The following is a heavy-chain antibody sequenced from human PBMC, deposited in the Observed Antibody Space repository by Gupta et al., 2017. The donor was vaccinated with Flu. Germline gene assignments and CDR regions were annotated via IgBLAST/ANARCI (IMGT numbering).Heavy chain of an antibody. CDR3: AHLPTATGNLDH. CDR1: GFTFRNSA. Sequence: EVRLVQSGGGFVQPGGSLKLSCAASGFTFRNSAMHWVRQASGKGLEWIGRIRSKANNYATEYIASVEGRFTISRDDSTYTTYLQMSSLKTEDTAVYYCAHLPTATGNLDHWGRGTLVIVSS. J-gene: IGHJ2*01. V-gene: IGHV3-73*02. CDR2: IRSKANNYAT. D-gene: IGHD5-12*01.